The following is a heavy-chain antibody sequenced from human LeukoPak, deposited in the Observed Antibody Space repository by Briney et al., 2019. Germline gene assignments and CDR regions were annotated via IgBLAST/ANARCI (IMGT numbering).Heavy chain of an antibody. D-gene: IGHD3-16*01. CDR1: GGSTSSDY. CDR2: VYNSGDT. Sequence: SETLSLTCTVSGGSTSSDYWSWIRRSPGKGLEWVGYVYNSGDTGKNPSLKSRVTILLDTSKNQCSLKLTSVSAADTAVYYCARLKLGAYFDLWGRGTLVTVSS. J-gene: IGHJ2*01. V-gene: IGHV4-59*08. CDR3: ARLKLGAYFDL.